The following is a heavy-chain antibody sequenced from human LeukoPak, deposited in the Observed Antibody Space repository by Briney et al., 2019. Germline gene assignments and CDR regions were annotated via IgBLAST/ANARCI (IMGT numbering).Heavy chain of an antibody. CDR1: GGTFSSYA. V-gene: IGHV1-69*04. CDR2: IIPILGIA. CDR3: ARDRRDYSDY. J-gene: IGHJ4*02. Sequence: SVKVSCKASGGTFSSYAISWVRQAPGQGLEWMGRIIPILGIANYAQKFQGRVTIIADKSTSTAYMELRSLRSDDTAVYYCARDRRDYSDYWGQGTLVTVSS.